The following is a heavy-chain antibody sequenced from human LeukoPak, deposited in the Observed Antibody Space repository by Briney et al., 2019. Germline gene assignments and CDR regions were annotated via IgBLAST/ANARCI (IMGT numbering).Heavy chain of an antibody. D-gene: IGHD3-10*01. CDR3: ASSYYYGSGSSHPIYYYYGMDV. V-gene: IGHV3-66*01. Sequence: PGGSLRLSCAASGFTVSSNYMSWVRQAPGKGLEWVSVIYSGGSTYYADSVKGRFTISRDNSKNTLYLQMNSLRAEDTAVYYCASSYYYGSGSSHPIYYYYGMDVWGHGTTVTVSS. CDR2: IYSGGST. CDR1: GFTVSSNY. J-gene: IGHJ6*02.